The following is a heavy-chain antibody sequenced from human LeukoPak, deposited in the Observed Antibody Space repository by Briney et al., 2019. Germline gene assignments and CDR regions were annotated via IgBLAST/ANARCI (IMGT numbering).Heavy chain of an antibody. CDR3: ARGKFLSSSWIYYFDY. Sequence: AASVKVSCKASGYTFTNYYLHWVRQAPGQGLEWMGWISAYNGNTNYAQKLQGRVTMTTDTSTSTAYMELRSLRSDDTAVYYCARGKFLSSSWIYYFDYWGQGTLVTVSS. CDR2: ISAYNGNT. D-gene: IGHD6-13*01. CDR1: GYTFTNYY. V-gene: IGHV1-18*04. J-gene: IGHJ4*02.